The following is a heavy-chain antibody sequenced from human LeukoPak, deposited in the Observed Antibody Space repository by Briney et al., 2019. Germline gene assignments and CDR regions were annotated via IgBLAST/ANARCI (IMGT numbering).Heavy chain of an antibody. CDR1: GGSISSSSYY. V-gene: IGHV4-39*07. J-gene: IGHJ5*02. Sequence: SETLSLTCTVSGGSISSSSYYWGWIRQPPGKGLEWIGEINHSGSTKYNPTLKSRVTISVDTSKNQLSLKLSSVTAADTAVYYCARGARVAGYSSSWYPNWFDPWGQGTLVTVSS. D-gene: IGHD6-13*01. CDR2: INHSGST. CDR3: ARGARVAGYSSSWYPNWFDP.